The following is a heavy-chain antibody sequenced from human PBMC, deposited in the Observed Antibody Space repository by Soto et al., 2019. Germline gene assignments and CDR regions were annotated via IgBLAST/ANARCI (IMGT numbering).Heavy chain of an antibody. D-gene: IGHD1-1*01. CDR1: GFTFSSYW. V-gene: IGHV3-74*01. CDR2: INSDGSTT. Sequence: GGSLRLSCAASGFTFSSYWMHWVRQAPGKGLVWVSRINSDGSTTTYADSVKGRFTISRDNAKNTLYLQMNSLRAEDTAMYYCASNTGTNFDYWGQGTLVTVSS. J-gene: IGHJ4*02. CDR3: ASNTGTNFDY.